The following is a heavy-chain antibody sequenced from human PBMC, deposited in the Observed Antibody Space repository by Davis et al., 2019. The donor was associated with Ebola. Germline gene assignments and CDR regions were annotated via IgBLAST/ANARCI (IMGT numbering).Heavy chain of an antibody. V-gene: IGHV3-23*01. J-gene: IGHJ4*02. CDR3: ARELPIAAAGTPFDY. D-gene: IGHD6-13*01. Sequence: GESLKISCAASGFTFSSYAMSWVRQAPGKGLEWVSAISGSGGSKYYADSVKGRFTISRDNSKNTLYLQMNSLRAEDTAVYYCARELPIAAAGTPFDYWGQGTLVTVSS. CDR1: GFTFSSYA. CDR2: ISGSGGSK.